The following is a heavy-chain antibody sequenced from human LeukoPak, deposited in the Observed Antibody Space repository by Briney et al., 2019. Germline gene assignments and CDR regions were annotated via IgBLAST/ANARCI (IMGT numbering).Heavy chain of an antibody. CDR1: GGSISSYY. V-gene: IGHV4-59*01. J-gene: IGHJ6*03. CDR3: MRRSIAYYYMDV. CDR2: IYHSGST. D-gene: IGHD3-22*01. Sequence: PSETLSVTCTVSGGSISSYYWSWIRQPPGKGLEWVGYIYHSGSTNYNPSLKSRVTISVDTSKNQFSLKLSSVTAADTAVYYCMRRSIAYYYMDVWGKGTTVTISS.